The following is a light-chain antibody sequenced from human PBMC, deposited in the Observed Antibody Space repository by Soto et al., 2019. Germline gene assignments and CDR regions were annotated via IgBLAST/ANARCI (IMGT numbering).Light chain of an antibody. CDR3: CSYAGSDDV. CDR2: DVN. V-gene: IGLV2-11*01. Sequence: QSALTQPHSVSGSPGQSVTISCTGPSNDVGGYNYVSWYQHHPGKAPNLMIYDVNKRPSGVPDRFSGSKSGNTASLTISGLQAEDEADYYCCSYAGSDDVFGTGTKVTVL. J-gene: IGLJ1*01. CDR1: SNDVGGYNY.